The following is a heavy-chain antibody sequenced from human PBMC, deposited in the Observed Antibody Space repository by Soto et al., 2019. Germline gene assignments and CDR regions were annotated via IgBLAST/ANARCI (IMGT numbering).Heavy chain of an antibody. CDR3: ARVVATVAGPYGMDV. V-gene: IGHV1-18*01. CDR1: GYTFTSYV. CDR2: ISAYNGNT. J-gene: IGHJ6*02. Sequence: QVQLVQSGAEVKKPGASVKVSCRASGYTFTSYVISWVRQAPAQGLEWMGWISAYNGNTNFAQKLQSRVTMTTDTSTSTAYMELRSLRSDDTAVYYCARVVATVAGPYGMDVWGQGTTVTVSS. D-gene: IGHD6-19*01.